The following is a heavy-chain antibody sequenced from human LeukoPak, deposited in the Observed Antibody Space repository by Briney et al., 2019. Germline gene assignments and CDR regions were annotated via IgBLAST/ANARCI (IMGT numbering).Heavy chain of an antibody. Sequence: SVKVSCKASGGTFSSYAISWVRQAPGQGLEWMGRIIPIFGIANYAQKFQGRVTITADKSTSTAYVELSSLRSEDTAVYYCARSYRRYGSGSYSHDYYYGMDVWGQGTTVTVSS. CDR2: IIPIFGIA. V-gene: IGHV1-69*04. D-gene: IGHD3-10*01. CDR1: GGTFSSYA. J-gene: IGHJ6*02. CDR3: ARSYRRYGSGSYSHDYYYGMDV.